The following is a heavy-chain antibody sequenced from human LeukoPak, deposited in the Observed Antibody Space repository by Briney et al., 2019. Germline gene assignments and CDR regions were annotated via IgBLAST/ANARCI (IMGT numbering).Heavy chain of an antibody. CDR1: GFTFSSYT. CDR3: ARVSGSGSSYYYGMDV. V-gene: IGHV3-64*01. CDR2: ISSNGGST. J-gene: IGHJ6*02. D-gene: IGHD1-26*01. Sequence: PGGSLRLSCAASGFTFSSYTIHWVRQAPGKGLEYVSAISSNGGSTYYANSVKGRFTISRDNSKNTLYLQMGSLRPEDMAVYYCARVSGSGSSYYYGMDVWGQGTTVTVSS.